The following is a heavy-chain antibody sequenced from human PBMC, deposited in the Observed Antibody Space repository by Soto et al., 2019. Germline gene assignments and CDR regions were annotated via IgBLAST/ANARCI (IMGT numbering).Heavy chain of an antibody. CDR2: TIPIPDIT. D-gene: IGHD3-16*01. Sequence: QVQLVQSGAEVKKPGSSVKVSCKAPGGTFSTYIISWVRQAPGQGLEWMGRTIPIPDITDNAQKFQGRVKFSADKSTSTAYTELSSLRSEDTAVYYCARERNTTRGDGFDLWGQGTMVTVSS. J-gene: IGHJ3*01. CDR3: ARERNTTRGDGFDL. CDR1: GGTFSTYI. V-gene: IGHV1-69*08.